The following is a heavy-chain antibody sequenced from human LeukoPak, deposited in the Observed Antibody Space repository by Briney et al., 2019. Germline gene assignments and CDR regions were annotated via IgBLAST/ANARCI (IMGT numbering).Heavy chain of an antibody. V-gene: IGHV1-69*05. D-gene: IGHD2-15*01. CDR3: ARDDLGYCSGGSCYTSGNWFDP. CDR1: GGTFSSYA. J-gene: IGHJ5*02. Sequence: SVKVSCKASGGTFSSYAISWVRQAPGQGLEWMGRIIPIFGTANYAQKFQGRVTITTDESTSTAYMELSSLRSEDKAVYYCARDDLGYCSGGSCYTSGNWFDPWGQGTLVTVSS. CDR2: IIPIFGTA.